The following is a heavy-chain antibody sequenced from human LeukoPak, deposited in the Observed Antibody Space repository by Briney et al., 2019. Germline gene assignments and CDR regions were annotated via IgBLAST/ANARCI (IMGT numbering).Heavy chain of an antibody. J-gene: IGHJ5*02. D-gene: IGHD2-21*01. CDR2: ISSSSSTV. CDR1: GFTFSSYS. CDR3: ARTLLSHTNWSDP. Sequence: PGGSLRLSCAASGFTFSSYSMNWVRQAPGKGLEWVSYISSSSSTVYYADSVKGRFTISRDNAKNSLYLQMNSLRAEDTAVYYCARTLLSHTNWSDPWGQGTLVTVSS. V-gene: IGHV3-48*04.